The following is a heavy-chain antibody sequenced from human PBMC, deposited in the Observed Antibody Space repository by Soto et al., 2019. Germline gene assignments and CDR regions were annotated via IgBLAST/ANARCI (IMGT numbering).Heavy chain of an antibody. CDR2: INPSGGST. Sequence: ASVKVSCKASGYTFTSYYMHWVRQAPGQGLEWMGIINPSGGSTSYAQKFQGRVTMTRDTSTSTVYMELSSLRSDDTAVYYCVRGEYYSSGSYSNLDYWGQGTPVTVSS. CDR3: VRGEYYSSGSYSNLDY. V-gene: IGHV1-46*01. J-gene: IGHJ4*02. D-gene: IGHD3-10*01. CDR1: GYTFTSYY.